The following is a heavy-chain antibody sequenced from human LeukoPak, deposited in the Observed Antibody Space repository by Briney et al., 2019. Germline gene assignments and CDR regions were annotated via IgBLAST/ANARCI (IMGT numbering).Heavy chain of an antibody. J-gene: IGHJ4*02. CDR2: INPNSGGT. V-gene: IGHV1-2*02. CDR1: GYTFTNYY. CDR3: ASLGPLSGYSYGYLSYFDY. D-gene: IGHD5-18*01. Sequence: GASVKVSCKASGYTFTNYYMHWVRQAPGQGLEWMGWINPNSGGTNYAQKFQGRVTMTRDTSISTAYMELSRLRSDDTAVYYCASLGPLSGYSYGYLSYFDYWGQGTLVTVSS.